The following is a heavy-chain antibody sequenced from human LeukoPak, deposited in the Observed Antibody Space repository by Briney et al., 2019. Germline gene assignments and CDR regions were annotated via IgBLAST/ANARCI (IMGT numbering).Heavy chain of an antibody. J-gene: IGHJ4*02. D-gene: IGHD6-19*01. CDR2: IYYSGST. CDR1: GGSISGYY. CDR3: ARYEAVAGVFDY. V-gene: IGHV4-59*08. Sequence: SETLPLTCTVSGGSISGYYWSWIRQPPGKGLEWIGYIYYSGSTSYNPSLKSRVNISVDTSKNQFSLKLSSVTAADTAVYYCARYEAVAGVFDYWGQGTLVTVSS.